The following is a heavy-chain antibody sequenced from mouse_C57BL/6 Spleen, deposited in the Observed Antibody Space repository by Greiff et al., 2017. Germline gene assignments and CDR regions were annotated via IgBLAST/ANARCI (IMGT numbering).Heavy chain of an antibody. J-gene: IGHJ2*01. V-gene: IGHV1-52*01. CDR2: IDPSDSET. D-gene: IGHD2-1*01. CDR3: ARGNGNRYFDY. CDR1: GYTFTSSW. Sequence: VQLQQPGAELVRPGSSVKLSCKASGYTFTSSWVHWVKQRPIQGLEWIGNIDPSDSETHYNQKFKDKATLTVDKSSSTAYMQLSSLTSEDSAVYYCARGNGNRYFDYWGQGTTLTVSS.